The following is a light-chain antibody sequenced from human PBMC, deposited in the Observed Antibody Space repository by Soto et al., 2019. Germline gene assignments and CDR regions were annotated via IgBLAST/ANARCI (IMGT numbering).Light chain of an antibody. J-gene: IGKJ1*01. V-gene: IGKV1-5*01. CDR2: DAS. CDR1: QSISSW. Sequence: DIPMTQSPSTLSASVGEIVTTHCRASQSISSWLAWYQQKPGKAPKLLIYDASSLESGVPSRFSGGGSGTEFTLTITSLQSEDFGVYYCHQHNNWWTFGQGTKVDIK. CDR3: HQHNNWWT.